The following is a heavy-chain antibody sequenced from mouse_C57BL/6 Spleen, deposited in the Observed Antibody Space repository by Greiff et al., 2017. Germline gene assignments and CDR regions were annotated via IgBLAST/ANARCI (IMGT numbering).Heavy chain of an antibody. CDR2: IYPGDGDT. Sequence: VQGVESGAELVKPGASVKISCKASGYAFSSYWMHWVKQRPGKGLEWIGQIYPGDGDTNYNGKFKGKATLTADQSSSTAYMQLSSLTSQDSAVYVFARWDYSYFDYWGQGTTLTVAS. J-gene: IGHJ2*01. CDR1: GYAFSSYW. CDR3: ARWDYSYFDY. D-gene: IGHD2-13*01. V-gene: IGHV1-80*01.